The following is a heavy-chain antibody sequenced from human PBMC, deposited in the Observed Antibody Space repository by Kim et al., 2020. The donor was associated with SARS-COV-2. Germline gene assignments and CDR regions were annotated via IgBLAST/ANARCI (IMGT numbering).Heavy chain of an antibody. CDR1: GGSISSSSYY. J-gene: IGHJ4*02. CDR3: ARRYSSSWHYFDY. Sequence: SETLSLTCTVSGGSISSSSYYWGWIRQPPGKGLEWIGCIYYSGSTYYNPSLKSRVTISVDTSKNQFSLKLSSVTAAGTAVYYCARRYSSSWHYFDYWGQGTLVTVSS. V-gene: IGHV4-39*01. D-gene: IGHD6-13*01. CDR2: IYYSGST.